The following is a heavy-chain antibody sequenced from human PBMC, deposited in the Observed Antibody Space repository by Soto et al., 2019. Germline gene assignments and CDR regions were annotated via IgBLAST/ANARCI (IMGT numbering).Heavy chain of an antibody. CDR2: IYWDDDK. J-gene: IGHJ4*02. V-gene: IGHV2-5*02. CDR3: AHSLIPNWGSRGAFDY. D-gene: IGHD7-27*01. CDR1: GFSVSSSGEG. Sequence: SGPTLVNPTQTLTLTCTVSGFSVSSSGEGVGWIRQPPGKALEWLALIYWDDDKRYSPSLKSRLTITKDTSKNQVVLTLTNMDPVDTATYYCAHSLIPNWGSRGAFDYWGQGTLVTVSS.